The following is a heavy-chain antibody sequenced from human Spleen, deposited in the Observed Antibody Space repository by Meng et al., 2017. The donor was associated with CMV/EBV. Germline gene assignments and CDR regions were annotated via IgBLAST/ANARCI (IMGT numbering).Heavy chain of an antibody. Sequence: KVSCKGSGYGFSNYWIGWVRQMPGLDLEWMGFIYPVDSDTRYSPSFQGQVTITADKSINTAYLQWSSLESSDTAMYYCARRSGSGTWFFDDWGQGTLVTVSS. CDR1: GYGFSNYW. CDR2: IYPVDSDT. J-gene: IGHJ4*02. CDR3: ARRSGSGTWFFDD. V-gene: IGHV5-51*01. D-gene: IGHD3-10*01.